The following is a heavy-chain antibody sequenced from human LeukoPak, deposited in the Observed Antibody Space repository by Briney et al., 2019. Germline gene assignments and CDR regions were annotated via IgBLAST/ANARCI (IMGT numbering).Heavy chain of an antibody. D-gene: IGHD6-19*01. CDR1: GYTXTTYG. V-gene: IGHV1-18*01. CDR2: VSAYNGNT. J-gene: IGHJ4*02. Sequence: ASVKVSCKASGYTXTTYGISWVRQAPGQGLEWMGRVSAYNGNTNYAQKLQGRVTMTTDTSTSTAYMELRSLRSDDTAVYYCARYSSGWPIDYWGQGTLVTVSS. CDR3: ARYSSGWPIDY.